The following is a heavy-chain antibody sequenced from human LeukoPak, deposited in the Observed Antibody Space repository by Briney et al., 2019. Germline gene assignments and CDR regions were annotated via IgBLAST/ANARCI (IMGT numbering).Heavy chain of an antibody. Sequence: SETLSLTCTVSGGSISSSSYYWGWIRQPPGKGLEWIGSIYYSGSTYYNPSLKSRVTISVDTSKSQFSLKLSSVTAADTAVYYCARGSLDPPMTRPFDYWGQGTLVTVSS. J-gene: IGHJ4*02. CDR2: IYYSGST. V-gene: IGHV4-39*07. D-gene: IGHD3-22*01. CDR3: ARGSLDPPMTRPFDY. CDR1: GGSISSSSYY.